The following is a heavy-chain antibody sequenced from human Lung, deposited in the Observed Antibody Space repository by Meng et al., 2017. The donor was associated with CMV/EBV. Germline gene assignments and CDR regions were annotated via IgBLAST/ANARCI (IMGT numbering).Heavy chain of an antibody. J-gene: IGHJ5*02. CDR1: GFTFGGYC. CDR2: ISSSSTYI. V-gene: IGHV3-21*01. CDR3: VRDLPPYYDFWSGYLDL. Sequence: GESLKISCAASGFTFGGYCMNWVRQAPGKGLEWISSISSSSTYIYYADSVKGRFTTSRDNAENSLYLEMNSLRPEDTAVYYCVRDLPPYYDFWSGYLDLWGQGALVTVSS. D-gene: IGHD3-3*01.